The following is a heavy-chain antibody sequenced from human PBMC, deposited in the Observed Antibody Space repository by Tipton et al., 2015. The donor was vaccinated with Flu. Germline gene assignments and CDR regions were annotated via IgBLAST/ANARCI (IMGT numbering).Heavy chain of an antibody. J-gene: IGHJ4*02. V-gene: IGHV4-61*02. CDR1: GASISSGSFY. Sequence: LRLSCTVSGASISSGSFYWTWLRQPAGKGLEWIGRLYTAGGTTYNSSLKSRVTISLDTPKNQFSLKLSSVTAADMAVYYCARDTIFGVAHWGQGTLVTVSS. CDR3: ARDTIFGVAH. CDR2: LYTAGGT. D-gene: IGHD3-3*01.